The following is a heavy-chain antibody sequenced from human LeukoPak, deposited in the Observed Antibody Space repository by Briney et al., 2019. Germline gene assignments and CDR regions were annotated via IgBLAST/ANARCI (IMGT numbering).Heavy chain of an antibody. CDR2: IYYSGST. CDR3: ARDRGMDV. Sequence: SETLSLTCTVSGGSVSSGSYYWSWIRQPPGKGLEWIGYIYYSGSTNYNPSLKSRVTISVDTSKNRFSLKLSSVTAADTAVYYCARDRGMDVWGQGTTVTVSS. J-gene: IGHJ6*02. V-gene: IGHV4-61*01. CDR1: GGSVSSGSYY.